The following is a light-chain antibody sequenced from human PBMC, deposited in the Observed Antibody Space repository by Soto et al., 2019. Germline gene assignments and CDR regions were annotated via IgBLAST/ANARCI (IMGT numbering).Light chain of an antibody. V-gene: IGKV3-11*01. CDR2: DTF. J-gene: IGKJ5*01. CDR1: QSVSNF. CDR3: QQRSNWPIT. Sequence: EIVLTQSPATLSLSPGKRATLSFRASQSVSNFLAWYQQKPGQAPRLLIYDTFNRATGIPARFSGSGSGTDFTLTINNLQPEDFAVYYCQQRSNWPITFGQGTRLEIK.